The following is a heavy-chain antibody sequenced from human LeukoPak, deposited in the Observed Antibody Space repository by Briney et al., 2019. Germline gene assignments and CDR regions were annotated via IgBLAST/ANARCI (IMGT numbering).Heavy chain of an antibody. D-gene: IGHD3-10*01. CDR3: AKDFYGSGSYYLYYYGMDV. CDR1: GFTFSSYA. Sequence: GGSLRLSCAASGFTFSSYAMSWVRQAPGKGLEWVSAISGSGGSTYYADSVKGRFTIFRDNSKNTLYLQMNSLRAEDTAVYYCAKDFYGSGSYYLYYYGMDVWGQGTTVTVSS. J-gene: IGHJ6*02. CDR2: ISGSGGST. V-gene: IGHV3-23*01.